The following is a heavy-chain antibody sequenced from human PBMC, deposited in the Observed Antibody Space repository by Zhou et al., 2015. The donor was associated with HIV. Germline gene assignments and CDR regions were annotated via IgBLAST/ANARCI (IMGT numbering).Heavy chain of an antibody. CDR1: GNIFSASF. Sequence: QLVQSGAELKKPGASVKVSCKASGNIFSASFIHWVRQAPGQGPEWLGWIKANTGGTNYAPTFEGRVSVTRDTSINTTYLELNSLRLDDTAIYYCARDRGGARPDWRYFDLWGRGTLVTVSS. CDR2: IKANTGGT. CDR3: ARDRGGARPDWRYFDL. D-gene: IGHD6-6*01. J-gene: IGHJ2*01. V-gene: IGHV1-2*02.